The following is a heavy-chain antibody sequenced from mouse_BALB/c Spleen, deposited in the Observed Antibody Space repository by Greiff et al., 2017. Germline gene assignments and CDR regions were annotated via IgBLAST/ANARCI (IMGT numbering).Heavy chain of an antibody. Sequence: EVHLVESGGDLVKPGGSLKLSCAASGFTFSSYGMSWVRQTPDKRLEWVATISSGGSYTYYPDSVKGRFTISRDNAKNTLYLQMSSLKSEDTAMYYCARPLITTVASQGWFAYWGQGTLVTVSA. CDR1: GFTFSSYG. V-gene: IGHV5-6*01. CDR2: ISSGGSYT. J-gene: IGHJ3*01. CDR3: ARPLITTVASQGWFAY. D-gene: IGHD1-1*01.